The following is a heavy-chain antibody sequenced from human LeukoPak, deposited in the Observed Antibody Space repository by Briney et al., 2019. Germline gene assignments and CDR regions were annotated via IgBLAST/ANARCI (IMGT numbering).Heavy chain of an antibody. CDR3: AKGLLRELIDY. D-gene: IGHD3-10*01. CDR1: GFTFSSYG. Sequence: PGGSLRLSCAASGFTFSSYGMHWVRQAPGKGLDWVAVISYDGSNKYYADSVKGRFTISRDNSKNTLYLQMNSLRAEDTAVYYCAKGLLRELIDYWGQGTLVTVSS. V-gene: IGHV3-30*18. CDR2: ISYDGSNK. J-gene: IGHJ4*02.